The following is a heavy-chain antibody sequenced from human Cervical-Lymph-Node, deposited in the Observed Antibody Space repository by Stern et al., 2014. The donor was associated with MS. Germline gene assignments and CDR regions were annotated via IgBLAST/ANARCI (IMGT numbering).Heavy chain of an antibody. Sequence: QDQLVQSGAEVKKPGASVKVSCKASGYTFINDYMHWVRQAPGQGLEWMGIINPSGGSTSYAQKFQGRVTMTRDTSTSTVYMELSSLRSEDTAVYYCAREVAGHRLGMMDVWGQGTTVTVSS. V-gene: IGHV1-46*01. CDR1: GYTFINDY. J-gene: IGHJ6*02. D-gene: IGHD6-19*01. CDR2: INPSGGST. CDR3: AREVAGHRLGMMDV.